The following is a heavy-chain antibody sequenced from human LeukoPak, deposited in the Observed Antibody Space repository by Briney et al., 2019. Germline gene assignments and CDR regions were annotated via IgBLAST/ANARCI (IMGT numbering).Heavy chain of an antibody. V-gene: IGHV1-46*01. J-gene: IGHJ6*03. CDR3: AREGSGAYYDYVWGSYRPHYMDV. D-gene: IGHD3-16*02. Sequence: PVASVKVSCKASGYTFTSYYMHWVRQAPGQGLEWMGIINPSGGNTNYAQKLQGRVTMTTDTSTSTAYMELRSLRSDDTAVYYCAREGSGAYYDYVWGSYRPHYMDVWGKGTTVTISS. CDR2: INPSGGNT. CDR1: GYTFTSYY.